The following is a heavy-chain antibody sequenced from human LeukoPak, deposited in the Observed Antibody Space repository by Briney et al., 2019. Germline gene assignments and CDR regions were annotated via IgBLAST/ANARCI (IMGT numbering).Heavy chain of an antibody. Sequence: ASVKVSFKASGYTFTSYGISWVRQAPGQGLEWMGWISAYNGNTNYAQKLQGRVTITADESTSTAYMELSSLRSEDTAVYYCARDKWLQSEGYFDYWGQGTLVTVSS. CDR3: ARDKWLQSEGYFDY. J-gene: IGHJ4*02. CDR2: ISAYNGNT. CDR1: GYTFTSYG. V-gene: IGHV1-18*01. D-gene: IGHD5-24*01.